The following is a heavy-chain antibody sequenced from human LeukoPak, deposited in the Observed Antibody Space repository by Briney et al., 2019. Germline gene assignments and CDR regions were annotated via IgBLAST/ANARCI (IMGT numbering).Heavy chain of an antibody. CDR2: ISGTGGST. V-gene: IGHV3-23*01. CDR3: AKQSAGSAAWYSLHYDF. Sequence: GGSLRLSCAASGFTFASYAMSWVREAPGKGLEWVSCISGTGGSTYYADSVKGRFTISRDNSKDTLYLQMNGLRAEDTAVYFCAKQSAGSAAWYSLHYDFWGQGTLVTVSS. D-gene: IGHD6-13*01. J-gene: IGHJ4*02. CDR1: GFTFASYA.